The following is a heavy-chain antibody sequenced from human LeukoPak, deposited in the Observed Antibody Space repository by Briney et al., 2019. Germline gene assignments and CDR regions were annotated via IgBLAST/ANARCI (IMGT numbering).Heavy chain of an antibody. CDR3: AKPLEKYTYGGNFDY. V-gene: IGHV3-23*01. D-gene: IGHD4-23*01. CDR2: ISSSADST. J-gene: IGHJ4*02. Sequence: GGSLRLSCEASGFTFSSYAMSWVRQAPGKGLSWVSVISSSADSTYYADSVKGRFTISRDNSKNTLYLQMNNLRAEDTAVYYCAKPLEKYTYGGNFDYWGQGILVTVSS. CDR1: GFTFSSYA.